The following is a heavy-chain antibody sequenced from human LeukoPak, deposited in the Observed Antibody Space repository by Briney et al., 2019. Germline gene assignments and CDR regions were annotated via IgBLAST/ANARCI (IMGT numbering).Heavy chain of an antibody. J-gene: IGHJ4*02. CDR3: AHRADSTCWYSIDY. V-gene: IGHV2-5*02. Sequence: SGPTLVNPTQTLTLTCTISWFSVSASGVGVAWIRQPPGQALEWLALIYWDAYKRYSPSLKSRLTITKDTSKNQVVLTMTNMDPVDTATYYCAHRADSTCWYSIDYWGQGTLVTVSS. D-gene: IGHD6-19*01. CDR1: WFSVSASGVG. CDR2: IYWDAYK.